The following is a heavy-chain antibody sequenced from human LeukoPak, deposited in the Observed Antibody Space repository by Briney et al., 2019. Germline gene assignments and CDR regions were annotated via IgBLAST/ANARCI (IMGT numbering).Heavy chain of an antibody. CDR2: ISNTGGST. D-gene: IGHD3/OR15-3a*01. CDR1: GFSFNTYA. V-gene: IGHV3-23*01. J-gene: IGHJ4*02. CDR3: TKIGPVSGTIDY. Sequence: GGSLRLSCAASGFSFNTYAMSWVRQAPGKGLEWVSAISNTGGSTYYADSVKGRFTISRDNSKNTLLLDMDGLRPEDTATYYCTKIGPVSGTIDYWGQGTLVTVSS.